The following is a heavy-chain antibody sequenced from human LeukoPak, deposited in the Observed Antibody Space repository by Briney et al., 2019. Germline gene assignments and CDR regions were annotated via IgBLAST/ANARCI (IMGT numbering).Heavy chain of an antibody. Sequence: SETLSLTCAVYGGSFSGYYWSWIRQPPGKGLEWIGEINHSGSTNYNPSLKSRVTISVDTSKNQFSLKLSSVTAADTAVHYCARGPDIVVVVAATCLGFDYWGQGTLVTVSS. D-gene: IGHD2-15*01. V-gene: IGHV4-34*01. CDR2: INHSGST. CDR1: GGSFSGYY. J-gene: IGHJ4*02. CDR3: ARGPDIVVVVAATCLGFDY.